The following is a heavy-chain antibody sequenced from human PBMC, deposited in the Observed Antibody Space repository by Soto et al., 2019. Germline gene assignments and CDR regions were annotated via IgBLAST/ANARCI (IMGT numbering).Heavy chain of an antibody. CDR3: ARGWSNYYYYGMDV. J-gene: IGHJ6*02. CDR2: IIPIFGTA. V-gene: IGHV1-69*13. CDR1: GGTFSCYA. Sequence: SVKVSCKASGGTFSCYAISWVRQAPGQGLEWMGGIIPIFGTANYAQKFQGRVTITADESTSTAYMELSSLRSEDTAVYYCARGWSNYYYYGMDVWGQGTTVTVSS. D-gene: IGHD6-13*01.